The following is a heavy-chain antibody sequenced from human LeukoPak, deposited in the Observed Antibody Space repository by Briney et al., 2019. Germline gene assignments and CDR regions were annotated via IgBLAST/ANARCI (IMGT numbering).Heavy chain of an antibody. CDR3: TTDGLTYYYDSSGYYFDVSFDY. CDR2: IKSKTDGGTT. Sequence: GSLRLSCAASGFTFSNAWMSWVRQAPGKGLEWVGRIKSKTDGGTTDYAAPVKGRFTISRDDSKNTLYLQMNSLKTEDTAVYYCTTDGLTYYYDSSGYYFDVSFDYWGQGTLVTVSS. J-gene: IGHJ4*02. CDR1: GFTFSNAW. D-gene: IGHD3-22*01. V-gene: IGHV3-15*01.